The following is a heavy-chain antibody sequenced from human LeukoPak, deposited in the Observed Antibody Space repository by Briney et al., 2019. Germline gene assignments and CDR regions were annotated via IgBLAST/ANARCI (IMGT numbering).Heavy chain of an antibody. CDR2: IYYSGST. CDR1: GGSISSSSYF. Sequence: SETLSLTCTVSGGSISSSSYFWGWIRQPPGKGLEWIGSIYYSGSTYYNPSLKSRVTISVDTSKNQFSLKLSSVTAADTAVYYCASYQYQLPYLHYYYYGMDVWGQGTTVTVSS. J-gene: IGHJ6*02. D-gene: IGHD2-2*01. V-gene: IGHV4-39*01. CDR3: ASYQYQLPYLHYYYYGMDV.